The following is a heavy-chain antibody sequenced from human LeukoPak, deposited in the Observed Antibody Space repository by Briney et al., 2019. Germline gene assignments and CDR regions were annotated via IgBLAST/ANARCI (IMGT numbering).Heavy chain of an antibody. D-gene: IGHD3-22*01. J-gene: IGHJ6*02. Sequence: GGSLRLSCAASGFTFSSYWMHWVRQAPGKGLVWVSRINSDGSSTSYADSVKGRFTISRDNAKNTLYLQMNSLRAEDTAVYYCARDYRCYDSSGGTSYGMDVWGQGTTVTVSS. V-gene: IGHV3-74*01. CDR1: GFTFSSYW. CDR3: ARDYRCYDSSGGTSYGMDV. CDR2: INSDGSST.